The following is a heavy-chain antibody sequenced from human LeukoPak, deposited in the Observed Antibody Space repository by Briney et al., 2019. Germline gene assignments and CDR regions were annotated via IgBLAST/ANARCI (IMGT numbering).Heavy chain of an antibody. Sequence: GGSLRLSCAASGVTLSSYAMSWVRQAPGKGLEWVTAISGSGGSTYYADSVKGRFTISRDNSKNTLYLQMNSLRAEDTAVYYCAKDRIAVAGLFDYWGQGTLVTVSS. D-gene: IGHD6-19*01. CDR2: ISGSGGST. CDR1: GVTLSSYA. CDR3: AKDRIAVAGLFDY. V-gene: IGHV3-23*01. J-gene: IGHJ4*02.